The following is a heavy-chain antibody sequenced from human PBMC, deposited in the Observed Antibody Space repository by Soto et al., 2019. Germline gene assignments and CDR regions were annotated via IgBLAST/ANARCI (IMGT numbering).Heavy chain of an antibody. CDR1: GFTFSSYA. CDR2: ISGSGGST. J-gene: IGHJ4*02. Sequence: EVQLLESGGGLVQPGGSLRLSCAASGFTFSSYAMSWVRQAPGKGLEWVSAISGSGGSTYYADSVKGRFTISRDNSNNTLYLQMNRLRAEDTAVYYCAKTPNLYCGGDCYSYYFDYWGQGTLVTVSS. V-gene: IGHV3-23*01. CDR3: AKTPNLYCGGDCYSYYFDY. D-gene: IGHD2-21*02.